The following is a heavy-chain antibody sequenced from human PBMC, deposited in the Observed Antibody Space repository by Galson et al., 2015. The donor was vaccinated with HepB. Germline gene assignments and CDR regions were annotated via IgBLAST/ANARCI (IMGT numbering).Heavy chain of an antibody. V-gene: IGHV3-30*09. CDR3: ARDRIWFDP. Sequence: SLRLSCAASGFTFSSYAMHWVRQAPGKGLEWVAVISYDGSNKYYADSVKGRFAISRDNSKNTLYLQMNSLRAEDTAVYYCARDRIWFDPWGQGTLVTVSS. CDR2: ISYDGSNK. J-gene: IGHJ5*02. CDR1: GFTFSSYA.